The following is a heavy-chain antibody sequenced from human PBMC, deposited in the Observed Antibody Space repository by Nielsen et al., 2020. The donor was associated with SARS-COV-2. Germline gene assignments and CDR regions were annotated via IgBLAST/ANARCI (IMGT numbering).Heavy chain of an antibody. CDR2: IVVGSGDT. CDR1: GFTFSSSA. CDR3: ARGDEDYFDY. D-gene: IGHD2-15*01. Sequence: SVKVSCKASGFTFSSSAVQWVRQARGQRLEWMGWIVVGSGDTYNAEKFQERVTITRDMSTSTAYMELRSLRSEDTAVYYCARGDEDYFDYWGQGTLVTVSS. V-gene: IGHV1-58*01. J-gene: IGHJ4*02.